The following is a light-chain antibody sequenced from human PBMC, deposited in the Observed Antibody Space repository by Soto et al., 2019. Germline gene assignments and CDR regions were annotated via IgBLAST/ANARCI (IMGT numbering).Light chain of an antibody. Sequence: QPVLTQSPSASASLGASVKLTCTLNSGHSSYAIAWHQQHPEKGPRYLMKLNSDGSHSKGDGIPDRFSGASSGAERYLTISSLQSEDEADYYCQSWGTGGAWLFGGGTKLTVL. CDR3: QSWGTGGAWL. V-gene: IGLV4-69*01. CDR1: SGHSSYA. J-gene: IGLJ3*02. CDR2: LNSDGSH.